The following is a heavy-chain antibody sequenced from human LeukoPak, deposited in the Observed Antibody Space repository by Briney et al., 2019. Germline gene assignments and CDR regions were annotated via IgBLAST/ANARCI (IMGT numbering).Heavy chain of an antibody. D-gene: IGHD5-12*01. J-gene: IGHJ4*02. CDR3: ARELPDIVAPKNDY. CDR2: INTNTGNP. Sequence: ASVKVSCKASGYTFTSYAMNWVRQAPGQGLERMGWINTNTGNPTYAQGFTGRFVFSLDTSVSTAYLQISSLKAEDTAVYYCARELPDIVAPKNDYWGQGTLVTVSS. CDR1: GYTFTSYA. V-gene: IGHV7-4-1*02.